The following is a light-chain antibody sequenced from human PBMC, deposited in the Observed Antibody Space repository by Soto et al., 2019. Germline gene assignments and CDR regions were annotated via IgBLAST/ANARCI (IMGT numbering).Light chain of an antibody. Sequence: EIVLTQSPGTLSLSPGERATLSCRASQSISSSYLAWYQQKPGQAPRLLIYAASSRATGIPDRFSGSGSGTDFSLTISCLEPEDFAVYYCQQYGSSSYTFGQGTQLEIK. V-gene: IGKV3-20*01. CDR2: AAS. CDR3: QQYGSSSYT. J-gene: IGKJ2*01. CDR1: QSISSSY.